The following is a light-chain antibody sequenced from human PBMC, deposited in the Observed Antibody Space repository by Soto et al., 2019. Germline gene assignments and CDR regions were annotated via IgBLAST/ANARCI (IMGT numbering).Light chain of an antibody. V-gene: IGLV2-8*01. J-gene: IGLJ3*02. CDR2: EVT. Sequence: QSALTQPPSASGSPGQSVAISCTGTSSDVGSYNYVSWYQQHPGKAPKLMIYEVTKRPSGVPDRFSGSKSANTASLTISGLQPEDEADYYCSSYAGNFWVFGGGTKVTVL. CDR1: SSDVGSYNY. CDR3: SSYAGNFWV.